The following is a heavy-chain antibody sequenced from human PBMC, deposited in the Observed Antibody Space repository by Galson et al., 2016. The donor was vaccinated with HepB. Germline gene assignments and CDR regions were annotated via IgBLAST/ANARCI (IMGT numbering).Heavy chain of an antibody. Sequence: PALVKPTQTLTLTCTFSGFSLSTNGMGVGWIRQPPGKALEWLALIYWDNDNRYRPSLKNRLTITKDISKSQVVLRMTGMDPEDTGTDYFARGVPSFDIWGQGILVTVSS. D-gene: IGHD3-10*01. V-gene: IGHV2-5*02. CDR3: ARGVPSFDI. CDR2: IYWDNDN. J-gene: IGHJ4*02. CDR1: GFSLSTNGMG.